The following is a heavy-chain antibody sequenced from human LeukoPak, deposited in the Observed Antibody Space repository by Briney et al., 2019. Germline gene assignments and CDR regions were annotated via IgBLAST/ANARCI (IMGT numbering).Heavy chain of an antibody. CDR1: DGSISSGGDY. V-gene: IGHV4-31*03. CDR3: ARGGIKHYGSGSYKGWFDP. J-gene: IGHJ5*02. Sequence: PSETLSLTCTVSDGSISSGGDYWSWIRQHPGKGLECIGYIYYSGSTYYNPSLKSRVTISVDTSKNQFSLKLSSVTAADTAVYYCARGGIKHYGSGSYKGWFDPWGQGTLVTVSS. D-gene: IGHD3-10*01. CDR2: IYYSGST.